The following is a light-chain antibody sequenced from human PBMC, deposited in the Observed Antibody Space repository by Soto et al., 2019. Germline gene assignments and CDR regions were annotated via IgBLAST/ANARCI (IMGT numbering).Light chain of an antibody. CDR2: DAS. V-gene: IGKV3-15*01. CDR3: QQYNNLPPYT. J-gene: IGKJ2*01. CDR1: ESVSRN. Sequence: TQSPVTLSLSPGERATLSCRASESVSRNLAWYQQKPGQAPRLLIYDASTRATGIPARFSGSGSGSDFTLTISSLQSEDFAVYYCQQYNNLPPYTLGQGTKV.